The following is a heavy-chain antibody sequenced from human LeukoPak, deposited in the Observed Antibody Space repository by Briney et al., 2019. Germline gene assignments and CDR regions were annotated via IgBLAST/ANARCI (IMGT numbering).Heavy chain of an antibody. V-gene: IGHV3-30*18. D-gene: IGHD2-2*01. CDR2: ISYDGSNK. CDR3: ANLRIVVVPAAQVDDAFDI. Sequence: GGSLRLSCAASGFTFSSYGMHWVRQAPGKGLEWVAVISYDGSNKYYADSVKGRFTISRDNSKNTLYLQMNSLRAEDTAVYYCANLRIVVVPAAQVDDAFDIWGQGTMVTVSS. J-gene: IGHJ3*02. CDR1: GFTFSSYG.